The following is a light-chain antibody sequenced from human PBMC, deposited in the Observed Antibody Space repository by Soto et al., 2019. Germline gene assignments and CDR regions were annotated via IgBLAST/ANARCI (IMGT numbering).Light chain of an antibody. J-gene: IGKJ5*01. V-gene: IGKV3-15*01. CDR1: QSVDSK. CDR3: QQYKSWPPIT. CDR2: DAS. Sequence: EIVMTQSPATLSVSPGERATLSCRASQSVDSKLAWYQQKPGQAPRLLIYDASTRATGFPARFSGSGSGTEFTLTISSLQSEDFAVYYCQQYKSWPPITFGQGTRLEIK.